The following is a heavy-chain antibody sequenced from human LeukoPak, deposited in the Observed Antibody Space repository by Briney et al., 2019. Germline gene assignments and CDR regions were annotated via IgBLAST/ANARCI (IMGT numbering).Heavy chain of an antibody. D-gene: IGHD2-21*01. CDR1: GYSFSSYW. Sequence: GEFLKISCKGSGYSFSSYWIGWVRQKPGKGLEWMGIIYPGDSDTRYSPSFQGQATISADKSISTAFLQWSSLKASDSAMYYCASLRSYSDAFDIWGQGTMVTVSS. J-gene: IGHJ3*02. CDR3: ASLRSYSDAFDI. V-gene: IGHV5-51*01. CDR2: IYPGDSDT.